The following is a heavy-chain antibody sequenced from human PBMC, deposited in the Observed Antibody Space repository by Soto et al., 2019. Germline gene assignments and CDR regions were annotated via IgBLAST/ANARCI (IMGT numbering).Heavy chain of an antibody. CDR2: INHSGST. Sequence: SETLSLTCAVYGGSFSGYYWSWIRQPPGKGLEWIGEINHSGSTNYNPSLKSRVTISVDTSKNQFSLKLSSVTAADTAVYYCARGSHGYFYYYYGMDVWGQGTTVTVSS. CDR1: GGSFSGYY. J-gene: IGHJ6*02. D-gene: IGHD5-18*01. CDR3: ARGSHGYFYYYYGMDV. V-gene: IGHV4-34*01.